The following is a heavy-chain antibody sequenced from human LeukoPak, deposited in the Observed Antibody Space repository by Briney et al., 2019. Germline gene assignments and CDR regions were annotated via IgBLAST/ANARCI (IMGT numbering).Heavy chain of an antibody. Sequence: GGSLRLSCAASGFTVSSNYMSWVRQAPGKGLEWDSNIGSSGTTTYYADSVKGRFSISRDNAKNSLYLRMNSLRVEDTAVYYCALLAVASDFDYWGQGALVTVSS. V-gene: IGHV3-11*04. CDR2: IGSSGTTT. D-gene: IGHD6-19*01. CDR3: ALLAVASDFDY. CDR1: GFTVSSNY. J-gene: IGHJ4*02.